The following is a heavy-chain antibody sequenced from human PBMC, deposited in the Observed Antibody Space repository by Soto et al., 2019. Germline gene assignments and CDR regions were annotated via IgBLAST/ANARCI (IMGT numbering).Heavy chain of an antibody. J-gene: IGHJ4*02. CDR1: GFIFSNYG. V-gene: IGHV3-33*01. Sequence: QVQLVESGGGVVQPGRSLRLSCAASGFIFSNYGMHWVRQAPGKGLEWVALILYDGSNIYSADSVKGRFTISRDNSKNTLYLQMNSLRVEDTALYYCARDLGWAGDGYFDQWGQGSLVTVSS. CDR3: ARDLGWAGDGYFDQ. CDR2: ILYDGSNI. D-gene: IGHD1-26*01.